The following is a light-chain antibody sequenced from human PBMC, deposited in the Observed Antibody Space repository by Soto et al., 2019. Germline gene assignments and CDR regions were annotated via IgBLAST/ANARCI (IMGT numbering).Light chain of an antibody. J-gene: IGKJ4*01. CDR2: AAS. CDR3: QQSYTIPRT. Sequence: DIQMTQSPSSLSASVGDRVTITCRASQSISRDLNWYQQKPGKAPKLLIYAASSLQSGVPSRFSLSRSGTDFTITISTLQPEEFATYYCQQSYTIPRTFGGGNTVNIK. CDR1: QSISRD. V-gene: IGKV1-39*01.